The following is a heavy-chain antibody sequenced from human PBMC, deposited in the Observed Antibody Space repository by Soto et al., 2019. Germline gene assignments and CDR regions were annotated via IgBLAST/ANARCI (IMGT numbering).Heavy chain of an antibody. V-gene: IGHV3-53*04. CDR1: GFTVSSNY. J-gene: IGHJ6*03. CDR3: ARTAGWLPYYYYYMDV. Sequence: GGSLRLSCAASGFTVSSNYMSWVRQAPGKGLEWVSVIYSGGSTYYADSVKGRFTISSHNSKNTLYLQMNSLRAEDTAVYYCARTAGWLPYYYYYMDVWGKGTTVTVSS. CDR2: IYSGGST. D-gene: IGHD5-12*01.